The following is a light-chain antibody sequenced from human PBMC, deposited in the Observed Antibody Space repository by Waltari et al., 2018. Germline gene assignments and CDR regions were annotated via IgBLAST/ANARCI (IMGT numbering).Light chain of an antibody. CDR2: KTS. Sequence: DIQMTQSPSSLSASVGDTVTITCQASQGIGNNLNWYQQKPGKAPKLLIYKTSSLQSGIPSRFSVSGSGTDFTLTISSLQPEDFATYYCQQGYSYPFTFGGGTKVEIK. CDR1: QGIGNN. V-gene: IGKV1-39*01. J-gene: IGKJ4*01. CDR3: QQGYSYPFT.